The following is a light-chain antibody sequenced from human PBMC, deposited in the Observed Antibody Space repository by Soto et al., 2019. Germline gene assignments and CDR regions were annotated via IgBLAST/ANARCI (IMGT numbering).Light chain of an antibody. V-gene: IGLV2-14*03. Sequence: QSVLTQPASVSESPGQSITISCTGTSSDIGASTFVSWYQQHPGKAPKLLIYEVSTRPSGISNRFSGSKSANTASLTISGLQAEDEADYYCSSARRDNTWVFGGGTKVTVL. CDR1: SSDIGASTF. CDR2: EVS. J-gene: IGLJ3*02. CDR3: SSARRDNTWV.